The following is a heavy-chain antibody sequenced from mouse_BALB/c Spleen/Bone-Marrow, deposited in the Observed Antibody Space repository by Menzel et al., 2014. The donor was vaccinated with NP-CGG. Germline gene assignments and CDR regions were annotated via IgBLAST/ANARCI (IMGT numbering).Heavy chain of an antibody. Sequence: EVQVVESGAELVKPGASVKLSCTASGFNIKDTYMHWVKQRPEQGLEWIGRIDPANGNTKYDPKFQGKATITADTSSNPAFLAVRRLASEDPCVYFRARREVLCIDYWGQGTSVTVSS. CDR2: IDPANGNT. CDR1: GFNIKDTY. V-gene: IGHV14-3*02. CDR3: ARREVLCIDY. J-gene: IGHJ4*01.